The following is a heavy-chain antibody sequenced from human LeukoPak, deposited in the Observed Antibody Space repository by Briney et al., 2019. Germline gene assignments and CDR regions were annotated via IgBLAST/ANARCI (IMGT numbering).Heavy chain of an antibody. D-gene: IGHD6-13*01. Sequence: SETLSLTCTVSGGSISSGSYYWSWLRQPAGKGLEWIGRIYTSGSANYNPSLKSRVTISVDTSKNQFSLKLSSVTAADTAVYYCARARGQQLVYYYYYYYMDVWGKGTTVTVSS. CDR1: GGSISSGSYY. J-gene: IGHJ6*03. CDR2: IYTSGSA. V-gene: IGHV4-61*02. CDR3: ARARGQQLVYYYYYYYMDV.